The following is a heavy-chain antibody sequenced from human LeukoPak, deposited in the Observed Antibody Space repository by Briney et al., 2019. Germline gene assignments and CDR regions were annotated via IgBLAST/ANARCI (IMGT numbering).Heavy chain of an antibody. CDR3: ARGGTYYCSGGSCYRRPVTASLYFDY. V-gene: IGHV1-69*13. CDR2: IIPIFGTA. D-gene: IGHD2-15*01. Sequence: GASVKVSCKASGGTFSSYAISWVRQAPGQGLEWMGGIIPIFGTANYAQKFQGRVTITADESTSTAYMELSSLRSEDTAVYYCARGGTYYCSGGSCYRRPVTASLYFDYWGQGTLVTVSS. CDR1: GGTFSSYA. J-gene: IGHJ4*02.